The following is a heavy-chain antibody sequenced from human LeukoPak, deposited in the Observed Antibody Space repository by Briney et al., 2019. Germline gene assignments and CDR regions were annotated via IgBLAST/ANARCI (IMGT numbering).Heavy chain of an antibody. CDR1: GFTFDDYA. CDR3: AKGEARGYSYGSDY. V-gene: IGHV3-9*01. Sequence: GGSLRLSCAASGFTFDDYAMHWVRQAPGKGLEWVSGISWNSGTIGYADSVKGRFTISRDNAKNSLYLQMNSLRAEDTASYYCAKGEARGYSYGSDYWGQGTLVTVSS. J-gene: IGHJ4*02. D-gene: IGHD5-18*01. CDR2: ISWNSGTI.